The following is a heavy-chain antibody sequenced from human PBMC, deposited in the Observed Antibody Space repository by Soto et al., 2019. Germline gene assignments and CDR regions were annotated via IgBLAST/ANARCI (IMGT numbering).Heavy chain of an antibody. CDR2: ISVSGTST. D-gene: IGHD6-19*01. CDR1: GFTFSTYA. Sequence: EVQLLESGGGLVQPGGSLRLSCAASGFTFSTYAMGWVRQAPGKGLEWVSSISVSGTSTYYADSVKGRFTISRDNSKNTLYLQMNSLRGDDTAVYYCANERVGSGWSYHFAYWGQGTLVTVSS. V-gene: IGHV3-23*01. CDR3: ANERVGSGWSYHFAY. J-gene: IGHJ4*02.